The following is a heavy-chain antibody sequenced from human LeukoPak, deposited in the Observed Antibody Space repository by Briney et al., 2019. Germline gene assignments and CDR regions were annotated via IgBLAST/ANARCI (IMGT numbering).Heavy chain of an antibody. CDR1: GYTFTSYG. Sequence: ASVKVSCKASGYTFTSYGISWVRQAPGQGLERMGWISAYNGNTNYAQKLQGRVTMTTDTSTSTAYMELRSLRSDDTAVYYCARDPHSIAARRGYFDYWGQGTLVTVSS. V-gene: IGHV1-18*01. CDR3: ARDPHSIAARRGYFDY. J-gene: IGHJ4*02. D-gene: IGHD6-6*01. CDR2: ISAYNGNT.